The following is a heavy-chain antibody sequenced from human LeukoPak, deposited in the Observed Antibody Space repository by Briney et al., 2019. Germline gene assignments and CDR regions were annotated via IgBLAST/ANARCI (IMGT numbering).Heavy chain of an antibody. Sequence: ASVKVSCKASGYTLTGYYMHWVRQAPGQGLEWMGWINPNGGGTNYAQKFQGRVTMTRDTSISTAYMELSRLSSDDTAVYYCARSVVVVVAAIDCWGQGTLVTVSS. J-gene: IGHJ4*02. CDR2: INPNGGGT. CDR1: GYTLTGYY. CDR3: ARSVVVVVAAIDC. V-gene: IGHV1-2*02. D-gene: IGHD2-15*01.